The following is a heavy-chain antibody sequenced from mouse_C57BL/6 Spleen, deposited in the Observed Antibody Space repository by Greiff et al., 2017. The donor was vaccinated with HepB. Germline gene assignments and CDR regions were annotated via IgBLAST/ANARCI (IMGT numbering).Heavy chain of an antibody. CDR2: ISSGGSYT. J-gene: IGHJ3*01. D-gene: IGHD2-4*01. CDR3: ASLGDYGAWFAY. CDR1: GFTFSSYG. Sequence: EVKVVESGGDLVKPGGSLKLSCAASGFTFSSYGMSWVRQTPDKRLEWVATISSGGSYTYYPDSVKGRFTISRDNAKNTLYLQMSSLKSEDTAMYYCASLGDYGAWFAYWGQGTLVTVSA. V-gene: IGHV5-6*01.